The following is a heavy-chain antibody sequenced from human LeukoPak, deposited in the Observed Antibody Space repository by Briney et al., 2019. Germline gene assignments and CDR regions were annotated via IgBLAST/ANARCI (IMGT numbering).Heavy chain of an antibody. J-gene: IGHJ6*03. CDR1: GGSFSGYY. D-gene: IGHD6-13*01. CDR2: INHSGST. Sequence: PSETLSLTFAVYGGSFSGYYWSWLRQPPGKGLEWIGEINHSGSTNYNPSLKSRVTISVDTSKNQFSLKLSSVTAADTAVYYCARGRISSWYYYYMDVWGKGTTVTVSS. CDR3: ARGRISSWYYYYMDV. V-gene: IGHV4-34*01.